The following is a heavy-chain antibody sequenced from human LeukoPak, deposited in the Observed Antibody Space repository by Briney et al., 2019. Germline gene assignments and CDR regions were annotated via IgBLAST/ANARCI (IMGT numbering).Heavy chain of an antibody. CDR3: VRHRSGQAWLDP. CDR1: GDSVTSSSYC. CDR2: IYYSGSS. Sequence: SETLSLTCTVAGDSVTSSSYCWGWIRQPPGKGLEWIVCIYYSGSSYYNSSLNSRVTISVDTSKNEFSLRLKSVTATDTALYYCVRHRSGQAWLDPWGQGTLVTVSS. J-gene: IGHJ5*02. V-gene: IGHV4-39*01. D-gene: IGHD1-26*01.